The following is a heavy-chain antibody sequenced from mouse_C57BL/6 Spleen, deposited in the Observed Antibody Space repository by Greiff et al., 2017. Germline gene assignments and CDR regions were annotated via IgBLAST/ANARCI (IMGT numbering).Heavy chain of an antibody. V-gene: IGHV1-50*01. CDR3: ARWLLDYFDD. D-gene: IGHD2-3*01. Sequence: QVQLQQPGAELVKPGASVKLSCKASGYTFTSYWMQWVKQRPGRGLEWIGKIDPSDSSTNYNQKFKGKATLTVDTSSSTAYMQLSSLTSEDSAVYYCARWLLDYFDDWGKGTTLTVSS. CDR2: IDPSDSST. CDR1: GYTFTSYW. J-gene: IGHJ2*01.